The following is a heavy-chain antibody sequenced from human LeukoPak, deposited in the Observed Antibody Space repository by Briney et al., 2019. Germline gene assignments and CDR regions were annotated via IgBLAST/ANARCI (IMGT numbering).Heavy chain of an antibody. V-gene: IGHV4-31*03. D-gene: IGHD3-16*01. J-gene: IGHJ5*02. CDR2: IYYSGTT. CDR1: GGFLNSGGYY. Sequence: SETLSLTCTVSGGFLNSGGYYWTWIRQLPGKGLDWIGSIYYSGTTSYNSSLKSRVTMSVDTSKNQFSLNLISMTAADTAVYYCARGWGWFEPWGQGTPVTVSS. CDR3: ARGWGWFEP.